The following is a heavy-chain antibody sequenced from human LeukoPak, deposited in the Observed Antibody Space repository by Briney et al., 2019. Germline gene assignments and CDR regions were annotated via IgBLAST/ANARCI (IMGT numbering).Heavy chain of an antibody. Sequence: AGSLRLSCAASGFTFSSYAMTWVRQAPGKGLEWVSTVSTSGGGTYYADSVKGRFTISRDNSKNTLYLQMNSLRAEDTAVYYCAKRYNSEYLAPVQNWGQGTLVTVSS. D-gene: IGHD1-1*01. J-gene: IGHJ4*02. CDR1: GFTFSSYA. CDR3: AKRYNSEYLAPVQN. V-gene: IGHV3-23*01. CDR2: VSTSGGGT.